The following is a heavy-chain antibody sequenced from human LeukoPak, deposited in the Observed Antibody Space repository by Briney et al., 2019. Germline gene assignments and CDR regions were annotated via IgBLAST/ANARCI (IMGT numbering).Heavy chain of an antibody. Sequence: GESLKNSCKGSGYSFTSSWIGWMRQMPGKGLEWMGIIYPGDSDTRYSPSFQGQVTISADKSISTAYLQWSSLKASDTAMYYCARLSYSSGWPPNFDYWGQGTLVTVSS. CDR1: GYSFTSSW. CDR3: ARLSYSSGWPPNFDY. CDR2: IYPGDSDT. D-gene: IGHD6-19*01. J-gene: IGHJ4*02. V-gene: IGHV5-51*01.